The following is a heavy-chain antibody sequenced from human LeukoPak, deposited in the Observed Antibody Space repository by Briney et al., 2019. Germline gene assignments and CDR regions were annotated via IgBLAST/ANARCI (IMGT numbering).Heavy chain of an antibody. Sequence: PGGSLRLSCAASGFTFSSFGMHWVRQAPRKGLEWVAFIQYDGSNKYYADSLKGRFTISRDTSKNTLYLQMNSLRVEDTAVYYCAKAGRGYCTSTSCFFDYWGQGTLVTVSS. J-gene: IGHJ4*02. D-gene: IGHD2-2*01. CDR3: AKAGRGYCTSTSCFFDY. CDR2: IQYDGSNK. CDR1: GFTFSSFG. V-gene: IGHV3-30*02.